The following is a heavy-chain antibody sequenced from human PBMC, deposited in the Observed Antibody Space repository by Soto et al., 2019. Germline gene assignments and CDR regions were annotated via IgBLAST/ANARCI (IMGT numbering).Heavy chain of an antibody. D-gene: IGHD2-21*01. V-gene: IGHV3-30-3*01. J-gene: IGHJ4*02. CDR3: AREIVVVPY. CDR2: ISYDGSNK. CDR1: GFTFSSYA. Sequence: QVQLVESGGGVVQPGRSLRLSCAASGFTFSSYAMHWVRQAPGKVLEWVAVISYDGSNKYYADSVKGRFTIYRDNSKNTLYLQMNSLRAEDTAMYYCAREIVVVPYWGQGTLVTVSS.